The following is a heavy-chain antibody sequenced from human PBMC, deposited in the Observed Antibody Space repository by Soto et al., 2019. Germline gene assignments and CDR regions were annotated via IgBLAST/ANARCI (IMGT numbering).Heavy chain of an antibody. V-gene: IGHV3-49*04. Sequence: GGSLRLSCSASGFNFAAYTMSWVRLTPGKGLEWVGFIRRIAYGGTTDYAASVKGRFTISRDDSRKIVYLQMSRLKIEDTAVYYCSRSLAIDFDSWGQGTLVTSPQ. CDR3: SRSLAIDFDS. J-gene: IGHJ4*02. CDR2: IRRIAYGGTT. CDR1: GFNFAAYT.